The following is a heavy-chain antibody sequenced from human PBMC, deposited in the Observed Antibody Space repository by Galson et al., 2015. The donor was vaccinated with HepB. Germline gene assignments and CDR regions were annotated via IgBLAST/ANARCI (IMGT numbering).Heavy chain of an antibody. CDR3: AKGSGETWYYFDT. Sequence: SLRLSCAASGFTFNTHTMSWVRQAPGKGLEWVSTISGNGGSTYYADSVKGRFTISRDNSKNTLYLQMNSLRAEDTAIYYCAKGSGETWYYFDTWGQGTLVTVSS. V-gene: IGHV3-23*01. CDR1: GFTFNTHT. D-gene: IGHD2-15*01. CDR2: ISGNGGST. J-gene: IGHJ4*02.